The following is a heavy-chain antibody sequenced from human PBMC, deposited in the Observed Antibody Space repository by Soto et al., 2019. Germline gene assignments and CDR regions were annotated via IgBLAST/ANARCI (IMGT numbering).Heavy chain of an antibody. J-gene: IGHJ4*02. CDR1: GFTFSSYG. D-gene: IGHD3-10*01. CDR3: ARDGDTYGSGGDYFDY. V-gene: IGHV3-33*01. Sequence: QVQLVESGGGVVQPGRSLRLSCAASGFTFSSYGMHWARQAPGKGLEWVAVIWYDGSNKYYADSVKGRFTISRDNSKNTLYLQMNSLRAEDTAVYYCARDGDTYGSGGDYFDYWGQGTLVTVSS. CDR2: IWYDGSNK.